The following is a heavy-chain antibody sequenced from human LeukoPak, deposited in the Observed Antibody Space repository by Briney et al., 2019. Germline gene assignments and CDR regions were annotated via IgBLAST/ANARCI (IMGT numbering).Heavy chain of an antibody. CDR3: ARHPGKYNYYYMDV. J-gene: IGHJ6*03. D-gene: IGHD4-23*01. Sequence: SETLSLTCSVSGGSISSYYWSWIRQPPGKGLERIAFIHYTGSTNYNPSLKSRVTISVDSSKNQVSLKLSSVTAADTAVYYCARHPGKYNYYYMDVWGKGTTVTVSS. CDR2: IHYTGST. CDR1: GGSISSYY. V-gene: IGHV4-59*08.